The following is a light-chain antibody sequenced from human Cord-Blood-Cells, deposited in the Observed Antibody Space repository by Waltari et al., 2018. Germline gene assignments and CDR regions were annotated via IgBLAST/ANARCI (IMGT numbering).Light chain of an antibody. CDR1: QGISNP. V-gene: IGKV1-NL1*01. CDR2: AAD. J-gene: IGKJ2*01. Sequence: IQMTQSPSSLSASVGDRVTITCRASQGISNPLSWDQKTPGKAPKLLRYAADRCESGVPSRVTGDGSVTDYTLTISSVQPEDFATYYCQQYDRTPYTFGQGTKLEIK. CDR3: QQYDRTPYT.